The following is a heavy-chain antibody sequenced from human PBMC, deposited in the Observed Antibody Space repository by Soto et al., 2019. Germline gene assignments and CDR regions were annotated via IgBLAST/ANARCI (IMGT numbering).Heavy chain of an antibody. J-gene: IGHJ4*02. Sequence: EVQLVESGGGLVQPGRSLRLSCAASGFTFDDYAMHWVRQAPGKGLEWVSGISWNSGSIGYADSVKGRFTISRDNAKNSMYLQMNSLRAEDTALYYCEKDNGGNEFDYWGQGTLVTVSS. CDR3: EKDNGGNEFDY. CDR1: GFTFDDYA. D-gene: IGHD2-15*01. CDR2: ISWNSGSI. V-gene: IGHV3-9*01.